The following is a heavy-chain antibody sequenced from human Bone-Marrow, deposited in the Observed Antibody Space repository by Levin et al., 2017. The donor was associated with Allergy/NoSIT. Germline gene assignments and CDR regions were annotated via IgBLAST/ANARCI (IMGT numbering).Heavy chain of an antibody. CDR3: ERREVGADEANAFDI. Sequence: GESLKISCKGSGYRFSDYWIGWVRQMPGKGLEWMGIIFPGDSDTTYSPSFQGHVTISADKSISTAYLQWSSLKASDTAIYYCERREVGADEANAFDIWGQGTMVTISS. CDR2: IFPGDSDT. CDR1: GYRFSDYW. J-gene: IGHJ3*02. V-gene: IGHV5-51*01. D-gene: IGHD1-26*01.